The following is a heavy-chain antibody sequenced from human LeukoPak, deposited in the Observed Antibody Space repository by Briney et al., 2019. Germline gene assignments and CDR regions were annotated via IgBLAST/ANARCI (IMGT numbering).Heavy chain of an antibody. Sequence: PSETLSLTCTVSGGSISSSSYYWGWIRQPPGKGLEWIGSIYYSGSTYYNPSLKSRVTISVDTSKNQFSLKLSSVTAADTAVYYCARDPGYCSGGSCYGHDAFDIWGQGTMVTVS. CDR1: GGSISSSSYY. CDR3: ARDPGYCSGGSCYGHDAFDI. V-gene: IGHV4-39*02. J-gene: IGHJ3*02. D-gene: IGHD2-15*01. CDR2: IYYSGST.